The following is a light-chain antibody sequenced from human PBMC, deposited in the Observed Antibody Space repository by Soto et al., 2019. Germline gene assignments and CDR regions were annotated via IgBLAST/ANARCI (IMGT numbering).Light chain of an antibody. J-gene: IGKJ1*01. Sequence: EIVLTQSPGTLSLSPGERATLSCRASQSVSSTYLAWSQQKPGQAPRLLIYAASSRATGIPDRFSGSGSGTDFTLTISRLEPEDFAVYYCQQYGSSPQTFGQGTKVEIK. CDR1: QSVSSTY. CDR3: QQYGSSPQT. V-gene: IGKV3-20*01. CDR2: AAS.